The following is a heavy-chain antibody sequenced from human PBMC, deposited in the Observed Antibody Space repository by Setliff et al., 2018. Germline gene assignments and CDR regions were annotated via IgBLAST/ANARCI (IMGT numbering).Heavy chain of an antibody. CDR2: ISSYTGKT. J-gene: IGHJ4*02. D-gene: IGHD2-8*01. CDR1: GYTFNDYG. Sequence: ASVKVSCKTSGYTFNDYGITWVRQVPGQGLEWMGWISSYTGKTYNAEKLQGRVTLTTDTSTSTAYLDLRSLESDDTAVYYCSRLVRFCTKTACQRLSGGEFWGQGTLVTVSS. V-gene: IGHV1-18*01. CDR3: SRLVRFCTKTACQRLSGGEF.